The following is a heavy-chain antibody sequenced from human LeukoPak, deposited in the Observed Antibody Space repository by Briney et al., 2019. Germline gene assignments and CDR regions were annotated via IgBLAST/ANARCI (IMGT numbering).Heavy chain of an antibody. CDR3: ASQYYDILTGYFH. V-gene: IGHV4-38-2*02. J-gene: IGHJ4*02. CDR2: IYHSGST. D-gene: IGHD3-9*01. Sequence: PSETLSLTCTVSGYSISSGFYWGWIRQPPGKGLEWIGSIYHSGSTNYNPSLKSRVTISVDKSKNQLSLKLSSVTAADTAVYYCASQYYDILTGYFHWGQGTLVTVSS. CDR1: GYSISSGFY.